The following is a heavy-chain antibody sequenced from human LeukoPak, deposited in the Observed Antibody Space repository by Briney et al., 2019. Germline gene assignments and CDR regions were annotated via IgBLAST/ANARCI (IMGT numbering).Heavy chain of an antibody. D-gene: IGHD2-2*01. V-gene: IGHV1-69*13. CDR2: IIPIFGTA. J-gene: IGHJ4*02. Sequence: GASVKVSCKASGGTFSSYAISWVRQAPGRGLEWMGGIIPIFGTANYAQKFQGRVTITADESTSTAYMELSSLRSEDTAVYYCARSIVVVPAATYYFDYWGQGTLVTVSS. CDR1: GGTFSSYA. CDR3: ARSIVVVPAATYYFDY.